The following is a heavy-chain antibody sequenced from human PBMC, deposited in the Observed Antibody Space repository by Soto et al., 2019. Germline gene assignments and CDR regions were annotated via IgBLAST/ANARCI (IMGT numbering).Heavy chain of an antibody. Sequence: SETLSVTCTVSGVSISSYYWSWIRQPPGKGLEWIGYIYYSGSTNYNPSLKSRVTISVDTSKNQFSLKLSSVTAADTAVYYCARNGVAYYDILTGYLGGWFDPWGQGTLVTVSS. CDR2: IYYSGST. CDR3: ARNGVAYYDILTGYLGGWFDP. V-gene: IGHV4-59*01. D-gene: IGHD3-9*01. CDR1: GVSISSYY. J-gene: IGHJ5*02.